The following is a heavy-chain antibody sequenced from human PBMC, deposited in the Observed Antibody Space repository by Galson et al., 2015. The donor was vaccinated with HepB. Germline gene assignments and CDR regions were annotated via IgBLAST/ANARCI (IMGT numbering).Heavy chain of an antibody. CDR1: GGTFSSYA. CDR2: IIPIFGTA. V-gene: IGHV1-69*13. Sequence: SVKVSCKASGGTFSSYAISWVRQAPGQGLEWMGGIIPIFGTANYAQKFQGRVTITADESTSTAYMELSSLRSEDTAVYYCARDLFYDYVWGSYRFDYWGQGTLVTVSS. J-gene: IGHJ4*02. D-gene: IGHD3-16*02. CDR3: ARDLFYDYVWGSYRFDY.